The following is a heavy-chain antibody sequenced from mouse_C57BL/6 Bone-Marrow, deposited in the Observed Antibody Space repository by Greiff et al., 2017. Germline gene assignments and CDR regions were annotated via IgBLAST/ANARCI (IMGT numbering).Heavy chain of an antibody. Sequence: EVQLVESGGGLVQPGGSLKLSCAASGFTFSDYGMAWVRQAPRKGPEWVAFISNLAYSIYYADTVTGRFTIFRENAKNTLYLEMSSLRSEDTAMYYCARHGGYGSSYWYFDVWGTGTTVTVSS. J-gene: IGHJ1*03. V-gene: IGHV5-15*01. CDR1: GFTFSDYG. D-gene: IGHD1-1*01. CDR3: ARHGGYGSSYWYFDV. CDR2: ISNLAYSI.